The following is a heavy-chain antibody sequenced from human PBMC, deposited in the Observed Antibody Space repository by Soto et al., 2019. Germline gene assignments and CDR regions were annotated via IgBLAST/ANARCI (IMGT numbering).Heavy chain of an antibody. J-gene: IGHJ6*03. D-gene: IGHD4-17*01. V-gene: IGHV3-30*03. CDR3: ARRKTVTTGHYYCYIDV. Sequence: QVQLVESGGGVVRPGRSLRLSCVASEFSFSAYGMHWVRLAPGKGLQWVAVISYDGNDKYYADSVKGRFTISRDDSKNTLYRQMNSLRREDTAIYYCARRKTVTTGHYYCYIDVWGKGTTVTVSS. CDR2: ISYDGNDK. CDR1: EFSFSAYG.